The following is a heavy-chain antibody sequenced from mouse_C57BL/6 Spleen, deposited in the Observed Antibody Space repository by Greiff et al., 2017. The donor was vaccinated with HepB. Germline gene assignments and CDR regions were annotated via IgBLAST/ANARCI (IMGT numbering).Heavy chain of an antibody. J-gene: IGHJ3*01. CDR3: ARAINDYGAY. CDR2: IYPGDGDT. V-gene: IGHV1-80*01. D-gene: IGHD2-4*01. Sequence: QVQLQQSGAELVKPGASVKISCKASGYAFSSYWMNWVKQRPGKGLEWIGQIYPGDGDTNYNGKFKGTATLTADKSSSTAYMPLISLTSEDSAVYFCARAINDYGAYWGQGTLVTVSA. CDR1: GYAFSSYW.